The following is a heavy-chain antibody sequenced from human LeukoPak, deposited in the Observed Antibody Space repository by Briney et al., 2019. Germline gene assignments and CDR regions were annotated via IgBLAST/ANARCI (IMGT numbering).Heavy chain of an antibody. D-gene: IGHD6-13*01. CDR2: IKRKSYGGTT. CDR3: TTNAAVGTWEVFDY. J-gene: IGHJ4*02. V-gene: IGHV3-15*01. CDR1: GXTFSNXX. Sequence: GGSLRLSCAASGXTFSNXXMXWVXQXPGXXLXWVGRIKRKSYGGTTDYATPVKGRFPISRDDSKNTIYLQMNSLKTEDTAVYYCTTNAAVGTWEVFDYWGQGTLVTVSS.